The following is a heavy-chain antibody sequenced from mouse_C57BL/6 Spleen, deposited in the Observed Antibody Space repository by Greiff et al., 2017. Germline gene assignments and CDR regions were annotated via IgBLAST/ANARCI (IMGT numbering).Heavy chain of an antibody. V-gene: IGHV10-3*01. CDR3: VSSYLYGNYDYYAMDY. CDR1: GFTFNTYA. J-gene: IGHJ4*01. D-gene: IGHD2-1*01. CDR2: IRSKSSNYAT. Sequence: EVMLVESGGGLVQPKGSLKLSCAASGFTFNTYAMHWVRQAPGKGLEWVVRIRSKSSNYATYYADSVKDRFTISRADSQCMLYLQMNNLKTEDTAMYYCVSSYLYGNYDYYAMDYWGQGTSVTVSS.